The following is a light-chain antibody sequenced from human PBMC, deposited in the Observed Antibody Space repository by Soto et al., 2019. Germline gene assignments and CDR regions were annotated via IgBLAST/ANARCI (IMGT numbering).Light chain of an antibody. J-gene: IGKJ1*01. CDR1: QSVSSN. CDR3: QQYTNWPPWT. V-gene: IGKV3-15*01. CDR2: AAS. Sequence: EIVMTQSPATLSVSPGERATLSCRASQSVSSNLAWYQQKPGQAPRLLIYAASTRATGIPARFSGSGSGTEFSLTISSLQSEDFAVYYCQQYTNWPPWTFGQGTKVEIK.